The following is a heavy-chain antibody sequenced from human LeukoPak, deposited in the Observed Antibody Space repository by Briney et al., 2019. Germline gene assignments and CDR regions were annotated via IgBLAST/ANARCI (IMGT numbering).Heavy chain of an antibody. J-gene: IGHJ4*02. CDR1: GFTFSRYA. D-gene: IGHD5-12*01. CDR2: ISYDGSNK. Sequence: PGGSLRLSCAASGFTFSRYAMHWVRQAPGKGVEWVAVISYDGSNKYYADSVKGRFTISRDNSKNTLYLQMNSLRAEDTAVYYCAQGGCAVSGPTDYWGQGTLVTVSS. CDR3: AQGGCAVSGPTDY. V-gene: IGHV3-30*04.